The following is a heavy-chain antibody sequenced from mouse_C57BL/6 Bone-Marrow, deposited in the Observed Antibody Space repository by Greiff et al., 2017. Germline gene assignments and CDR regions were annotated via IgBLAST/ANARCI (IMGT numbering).Heavy chain of an antibody. CDR2: ITYDGSST. Sequence: EVQLVESEGGLVQPGSSMKLSCTASGFTFSDYYMAWVRQVPEKGLEWVANITYDGSSTYYLDSLKSRFIISSDNAKNILYLQMSSLKSEDTATYYCAREGDDYEGFAYWGQGTLVTVSA. CDR1: GFTFSDYY. V-gene: IGHV5-16*01. J-gene: IGHJ3*01. CDR3: AREGDDYEGFAY. D-gene: IGHD2-4*01.